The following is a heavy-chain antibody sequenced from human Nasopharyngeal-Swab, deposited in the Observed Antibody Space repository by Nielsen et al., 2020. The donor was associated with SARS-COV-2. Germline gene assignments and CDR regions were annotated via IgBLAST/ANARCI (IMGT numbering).Heavy chain of an antibody. CDR1: GFTFSSYA. V-gene: IGHV3-23*01. D-gene: IGHD3-10*01. Sequence: GGSLRLSCAASGFTFSSYAMSWVRPAPGKGLEWVSAISGSGGSTYYADSVKGRFTIARDNSKNTLYLQMNSLRAEDTAVYYCAKDQASGVFDYWGQGTLVTVSS. J-gene: IGHJ4*02. CDR3: AKDQASGVFDY. CDR2: ISGSGGST.